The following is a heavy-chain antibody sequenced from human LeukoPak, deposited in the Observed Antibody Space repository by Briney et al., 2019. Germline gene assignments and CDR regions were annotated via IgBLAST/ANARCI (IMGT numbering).Heavy chain of an antibody. J-gene: IGHJ4*02. CDR2: INPNSGGT. CDR3: ASMYYDFWSGYYVH. V-gene: IGHV1-2*02. Sequence: ASVKVSCKASGYTFTGYYMHWVRQAPGQGLEWMGWINPNSGGTNYAQKFQGRVTMTRDTSISTAYMELGRLRSDDTAVYYCASMYYDFWSGYYVHWGQGTLVTVSS. D-gene: IGHD3-3*01. CDR1: GYTFTGYY.